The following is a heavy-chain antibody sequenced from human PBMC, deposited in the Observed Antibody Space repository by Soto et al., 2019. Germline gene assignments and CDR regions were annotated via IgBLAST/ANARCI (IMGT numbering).Heavy chain of an antibody. CDR3: ASFSGSYRKEDDAFDI. V-gene: IGHV3-33*01. D-gene: IGHD1-26*01. Sequence: QVQLVESGGGVVQPGRSLRLSCAASGFTFSSYGMHWVRQAPGKGLEWVAVIWYDGSNKYYADSVKGRFTISRDNSKNTLYLQMNSLRAEDTAVYYCASFSGSYRKEDDAFDIWGQGTMVTVSS. J-gene: IGHJ3*02. CDR1: GFTFSSYG. CDR2: IWYDGSNK.